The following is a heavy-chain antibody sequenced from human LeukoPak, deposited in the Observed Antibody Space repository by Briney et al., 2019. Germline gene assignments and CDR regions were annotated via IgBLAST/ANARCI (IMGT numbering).Heavy chain of an antibody. D-gene: IGHD3-22*01. J-gene: IGHJ4*02. Sequence: SETLSLTCTVSGGSISSHYWSLIRQPPGKGLEWIGYIYYSGSTNYNPSLKSRVTISVDTSKNQFSLKLSSVTAADTAVYYCARYYYDSSGYYIDGHFDYWGQGTLVTVSS. CDR3: ARYYYDSSGYYIDGHFDY. CDR1: GGSISSHY. CDR2: IYYSGST. V-gene: IGHV4-59*11.